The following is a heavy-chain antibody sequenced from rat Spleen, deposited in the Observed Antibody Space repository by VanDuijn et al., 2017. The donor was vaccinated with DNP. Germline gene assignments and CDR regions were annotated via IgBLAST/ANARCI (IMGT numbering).Heavy chain of an antibody. CDR2: IIYDGSHT. Sequence: EVQLVESGGGVVQPGKSLKLSCAASGFSFSDSAMAWVRQSPKMGLEWVATIIYDGSHTFYRDSVKGRFTISRDNAKSTLYLQMNSLRSEDTATYYCARQGVTDAMDAWGQGTSVTVSS. CDR3: ARQGVTDAMDA. CDR1: GFSFSDSA. D-gene: IGHD1-1*01. V-gene: IGHV5-17*01. J-gene: IGHJ4*01.